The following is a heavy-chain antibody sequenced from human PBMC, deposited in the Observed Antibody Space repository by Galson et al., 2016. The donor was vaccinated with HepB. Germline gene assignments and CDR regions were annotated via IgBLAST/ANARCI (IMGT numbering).Heavy chain of an antibody. J-gene: IGHJ2*01. CDR1: GYSFSTYD. CDR2: VNPNSGNT. CDR3: TRARSWPHWYFDL. D-gene: IGHD3-10*01. V-gene: IGHV1-8*01. Sequence: SVKVSCKASGYSFSTYDIVWVRQAPGQGLEWMGWVNPNSGNTGYAQKFQGRVTMTRDASLSTAYMELTSLTSEDTAVYYCTRARSWPHWYFDLWGRGTLVTVSS.